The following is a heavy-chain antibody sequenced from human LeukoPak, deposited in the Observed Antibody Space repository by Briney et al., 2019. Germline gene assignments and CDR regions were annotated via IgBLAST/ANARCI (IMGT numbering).Heavy chain of an antibody. CDR2: INPKSGAA. CDR1: GYIFSDYY. D-gene: IGHD6-13*01. J-gene: IGHJ4*02. V-gene: IGHV1-2*02. Sequence: ASVKVSCKASGYIFSDYYMHWVRQAPGQGLEWLGWINPKSGAADYAQQFRGRVTMTRDTSINTDYMEMKRVTSDDTAVYYCARGAEAETRPLDFWGQGTLVIVS. CDR3: ARGAEAETRPLDF.